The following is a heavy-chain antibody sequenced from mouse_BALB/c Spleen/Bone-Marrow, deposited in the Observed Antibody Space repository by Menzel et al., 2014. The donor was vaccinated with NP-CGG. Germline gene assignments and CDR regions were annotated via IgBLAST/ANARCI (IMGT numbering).Heavy chain of an antibody. CDR3: AVYYYGSSSFAY. D-gene: IGHD1-1*01. V-gene: IGHV14-3*02. CDR2: IDPANGNT. J-gene: IGHJ3*01. CDR1: GFNIKDTY. Sequence: VQLQQSGAELVKPGASVKLSCTASGFNIKDTYMHWVKQRPEQGLEWIGRIDPANGNTKYDPKFQGKATITADTSSNTAYLLLSSLTSEDTAVYYCAVYYYGSSSFAYWGQGTLVTVSA.